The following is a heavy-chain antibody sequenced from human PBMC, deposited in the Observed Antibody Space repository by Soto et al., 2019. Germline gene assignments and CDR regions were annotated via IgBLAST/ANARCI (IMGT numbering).Heavy chain of an antibody. CDR3: ASARAARRDYYSGMDV. CDR2: IYHSGST. CDR1: GGSISSSNW. V-gene: IGHV4-4*02. Sequence: PSETLSLTCAVSGGSISSSNWWSWVRQPPGKGLEWIGEIYHSGSTNYNPSLKSRVTISVDKSKNQFSLKLSSVTAADTAVYYCASARAARRDYYSGMDVWGQGTTVTVSS. D-gene: IGHD6-6*01. J-gene: IGHJ6*02.